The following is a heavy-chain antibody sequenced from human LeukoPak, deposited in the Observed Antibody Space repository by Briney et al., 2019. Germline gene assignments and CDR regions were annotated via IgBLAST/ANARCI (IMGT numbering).Heavy chain of an antibody. V-gene: IGHV3-23*01. CDR2: ISGSGGST. CDR3: AKDLDSSSGLVGWFDL. Sequence: GGSLRLSCAASGFTFSSYAMSWVRQAPGKGLGWVSAISGSGGSTYYADSVKGRFTISRDNSKNTLYLQMNSVRAEDTAVYYCAKDLDSSSGLVGWFDLWGQGTLVTVSS. J-gene: IGHJ5*02. D-gene: IGHD6-6*01. CDR1: GFTFSSYA.